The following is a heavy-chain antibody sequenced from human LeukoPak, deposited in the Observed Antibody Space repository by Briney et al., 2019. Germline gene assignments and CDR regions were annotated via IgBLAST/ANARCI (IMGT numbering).Heavy chain of an antibody. CDR1: GGSISSGDYY. D-gene: IGHD1-26*01. CDR3: ARDRIVGATLDAFDI. Sequence: SQTLSLTCTVSGGSISSGDYYWSWIRQPPGKGLEWIGYIYYSGSTYCNPSLKSRVTISVDTSKNQFSLKLSSVTAADTAVYYCARDRIVGATLDAFDIWGQGTMVTVSS. J-gene: IGHJ3*02. V-gene: IGHV4-30-4*08. CDR2: IYYSGST.